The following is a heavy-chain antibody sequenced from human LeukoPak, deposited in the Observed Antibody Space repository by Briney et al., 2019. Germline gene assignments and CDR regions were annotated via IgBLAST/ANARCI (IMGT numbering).Heavy chain of an antibody. CDR1: GFRFSDYA. CDR3: ARGSSSSSATAFDI. D-gene: IGHD6-25*01. Sequence: GGSLRLSCAASGFRFSDYAMHWVRQAPGRGLEWVAVIWYDGVNKYYADSVKGRFTISRDNSLNTLYLQMNSLKVEDTAIYYCARGSSSSSATAFDIWGQGTMVTVSS. J-gene: IGHJ3*02. CDR2: IWYDGVNK. V-gene: IGHV3-33*01.